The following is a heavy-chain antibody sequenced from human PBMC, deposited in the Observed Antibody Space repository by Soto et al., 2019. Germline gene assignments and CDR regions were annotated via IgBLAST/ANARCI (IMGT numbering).Heavy chain of an antibody. D-gene: IGHD5-18*01. J-gene: IGHJ5*02. V-gene: IGHV4-59*01. CDR3: ARGGYRTLAWFDP. Sequence: QVQVQESGPGLVKPSETLSLTCTVSGGSISNYYWSWIRQSPGKGLEWIANIYHSGTTNYDLSLKGRVSISIASSKNQVSLRLKSVTAADTAVYYCARGGYRTLAWFDPWGQGTLVTVSS. CDR2: IYHSGTT. CDR1: GGSISNYY.